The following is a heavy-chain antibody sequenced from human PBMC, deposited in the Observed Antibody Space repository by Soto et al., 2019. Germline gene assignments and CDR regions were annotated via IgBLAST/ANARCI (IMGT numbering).Heavy chain of an antibody. V-gene: IGHV4-59*01. CDR3: ARGGLVKKSRSLEWLLFDYYYYYGMDV. D-gene: IGHD3-3*01. Sequence: PSETLSLTCTVSGGSISSYYWSWIRQPPGKGLEWIGYIYYSGSTNYNPSLKSRVTISVDTSKNQFSLKLSSVTAADTAVYYCARGGLVKKSRSLEWLLFDYYYYYGMDVWGQGTTVTVSS. CDR1: GGSISSYY. CDR2: IYYSGST. J-gene: IGHJ6*02.